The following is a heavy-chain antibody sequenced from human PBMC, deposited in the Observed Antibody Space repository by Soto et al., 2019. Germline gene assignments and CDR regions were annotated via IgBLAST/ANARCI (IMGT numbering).Heavy chain of an antibody. J-gene: IGHJ6*03. D-gene: IGHD3-3*01. CDR1: GDSISSSY. CDR2: IDDTGST. V-gene: IGHV4-59*01. CDR3: ARGVLEWLLRASYYYYMDV. Sequence: QVQLQDSGPGLVKPSETLSLTCTVSGDSISSSYWNWIRQAPGKGLEWIGYIDDTGSTNYNPSLTSRVTLSVDPSNNQYSLKLSSVTAADTAVYYCARGVLEWLLRASYYYYMDVWGKGTTVTVSS.